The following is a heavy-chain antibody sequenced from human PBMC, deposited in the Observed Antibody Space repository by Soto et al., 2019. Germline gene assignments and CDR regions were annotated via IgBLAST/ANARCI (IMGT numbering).Heavy chain of an antibody. CDR3: ARGTVASRGYFDY. CDR2: INPSAGST. CDR1: GYTFTSYY. V-gene: IGHV1-46*01. Sequence: QVQLVQSETEVKKPGASVKVSCKASGYTFTSYYMHWVRQAPGQGLEWMGIINPSAGSTTYAQKFRGGVTRTSDTSTSTVYMYLSSLRSEDTAVYCCARGTVASRGYFDYWGRGTLVTVSS. J-gene: IGHJ4*02. D-gene: IGHD4-17*01.